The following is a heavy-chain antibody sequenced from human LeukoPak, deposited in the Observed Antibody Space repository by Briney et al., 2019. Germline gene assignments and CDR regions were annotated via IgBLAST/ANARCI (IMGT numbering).Heavy chain of an antibody. J-gene: IGHJ4*02. CDR1: GVTFSSYA. CDR2: ISSSGTTI. Sequence: GSLRLSCAASGVTFSSYAMNWVRQAPGKGLEWVSYISSSGTTIYYADSVKGRFTISRDNAKNSLFLQVNSLRAEDTAVYYCARSSGTYHFDYWGQGTLVTVSS. CDR3: ARSSGTYHFDY. V-gene: IGHV3-48*04. D-gene: IGHD1-26*01.